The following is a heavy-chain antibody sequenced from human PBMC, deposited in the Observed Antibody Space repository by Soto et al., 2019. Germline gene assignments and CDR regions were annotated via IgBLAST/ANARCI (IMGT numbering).Heavy chain of an antibody. D-gene: IGHD1-26*01. V-gene: IGHV3-74*01. Sequence: EVQLVESGGGLFQPGGSLRLSCAASGFAFSTKWMHWVRQGPGKGLVWVSRINIDGTTTNYADSVKGRFTISRDNAKNMLYLQMDSLRAEDTAVYYCARIPYSDTDPCPWGQGTLVTVSS. CDR3: ARIPYSDTDPCP. J-gene: IGHJ5*02. CDR2: INIDGTTT. CDR1: GFAFSTKW.